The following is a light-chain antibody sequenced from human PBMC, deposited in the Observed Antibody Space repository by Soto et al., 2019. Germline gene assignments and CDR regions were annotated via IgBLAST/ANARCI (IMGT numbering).Light chain of an antibody. Sequence: QSLLTQPPSASGSPGQSVTISCTGNSSDIGGYNFVSWYQHHPGKAPKLMIYEVTKRPSGVPDRFSGSKSGNTASLTVSGLQAEDEADYYCSSYGGSNIPYVFGTGTKVTVL. J-gene: IGLJ1*01. CDR2: EVT. CDR3: SSYGGSNIPYV. CDR1: SSDIGGYNF. V-gene: IGLV2-8*01.